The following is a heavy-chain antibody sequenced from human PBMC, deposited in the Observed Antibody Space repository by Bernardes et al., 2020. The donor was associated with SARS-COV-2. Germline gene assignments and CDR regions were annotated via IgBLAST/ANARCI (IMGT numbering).Heavy chain of an antibody. D-gene: IGHD3-9*01. CDR2: IYYSGNT. Sequence: SETLSLTCTVSGGSISDKSYYWGWIRQPPGKGLEWIGSIYYSGNTYYNPSVKSRLTISVDTSKKEVSLRLTSVTAADTAVYYCARLLVEYSTLTGYYTGGVKFDPWGQGTLVTVSS. CDR3: ARLLVEYSTLTGYYTGGVKFDP. V-gene: IGHV4-39*01. CDR1: GGSISDKSYY. J-gene: IGHJ5*02.